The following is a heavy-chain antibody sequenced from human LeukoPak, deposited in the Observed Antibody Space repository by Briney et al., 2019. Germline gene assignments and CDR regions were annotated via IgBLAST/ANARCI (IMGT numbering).Heavy chain of an antibody. Sequence: SETLSLTCTVSGDSIRESNYYWGWIRQAPGKALEWIGSIYSSGSTYYNPPIKSRVTVFADMSNNQFYLTVTSVSAADTAVYYCARHGNDYGDCWFDYWGLGKLVIVSS. CDR3: ARHGNDYGDCWFDY. CDR1: GDSIRESNYY. CDR2: IYSSGST. J-gene: IGHJ4*02. D-gene: IGHD4-17*01. V-gene: IGHV4-39*01.